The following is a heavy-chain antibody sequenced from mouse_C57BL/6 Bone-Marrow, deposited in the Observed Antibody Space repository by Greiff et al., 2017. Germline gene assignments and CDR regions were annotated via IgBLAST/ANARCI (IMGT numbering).Heavy chain of an antibody. V-gene: IGHV3-6*01. CDR2: ITYDGST. CDR1: GYSITSGYY. CDR3: AREFYYGNPPWDFDG. Sequence: EVQLQESGPGLVKPSQSLSLTCSVTGYSITSGYYWNWIRQFPGNKLEWMGYITYDGSTNYNPTLKNRITISSDTSKNQFFLKLNSVTTDDTSTYYCAREFYYGNPPWDFDGRGTATTVSVAS. J-gene: IGHJ1*03. D-gene: IGHD2-1*01.